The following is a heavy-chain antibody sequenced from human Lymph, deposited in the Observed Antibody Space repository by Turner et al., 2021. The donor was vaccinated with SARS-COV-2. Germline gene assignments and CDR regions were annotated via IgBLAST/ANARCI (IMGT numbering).Heavy chain of an antibody. D-gene: IGHD6-19*01. J-gene: IGHJ4*02. CDR3: ARGSPQGWYVTVFDY. CDR2: IYYSGST. Sequence: QLQLQESGPGLVKPSETLSLTCTVSGDSINSSFYYWGWIRQPPGKGLEWIGSIYYSGSTNYNPSLKSRVTISVDTSKNQFSLKLSSVTAADTAVFYCARGSPQGWYVTVFDYWGQGTLVTVSS. CDR1: GDSINSSFYY. V-gene: IGHV4-39*01.